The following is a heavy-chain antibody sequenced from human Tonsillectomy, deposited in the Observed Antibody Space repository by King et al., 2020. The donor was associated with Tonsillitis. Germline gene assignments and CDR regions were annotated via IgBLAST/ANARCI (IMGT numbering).Heavy chain of an antibody. CDR1: GFTFNNAW. D-gene: IGHD3-22*01. CDR3: TTGFRRGYYYENSGYFSMDV. V-gene: IGHV3-15*01. Sequence: DVQLVESGGGLVKPGGSLRLSCAASGFTFNNAWMSWVRQAPGKGLEWVGRIKSETDGGTTDYAAPVKGRFTISRHDSKNTLYLQMNSLKTEDTAVYYCTTGFRRGYYYENSGYFSMDVWGKGTTVTVSS. J-gene: IGHJ6*03. CDR2: IKSETDGGTT.